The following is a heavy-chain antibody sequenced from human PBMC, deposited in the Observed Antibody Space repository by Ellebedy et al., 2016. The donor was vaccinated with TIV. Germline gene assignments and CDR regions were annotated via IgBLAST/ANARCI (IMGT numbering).Heavy chain of an antibody. D-gene: IGHD3-22*01. CDR1: GGSISSSSYY. CDR3: ARQNQWLSPVPLY. V-gene: IGHV4-39*01. Sequence: MPSETLSLTCTVSGGSISSSSYYWGWIRQPPGKGLEWIGSIYYSGRTYYNPSLKSRVTISVDTSKNQFSLKLSSVTAADTAVYYCARQNQWLSPVPLYWGQGTLVTVSS. CDR2: IYYSGRT. J-gene: IGHJ4*02.